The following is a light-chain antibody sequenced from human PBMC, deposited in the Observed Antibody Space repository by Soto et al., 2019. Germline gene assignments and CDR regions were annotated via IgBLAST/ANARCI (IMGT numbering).Light chain of an antibody. V-gene: IGKV3-15*01. CDR2: GAS. CDR3: QQYNNWPP. Sequence: MTQSPSSLSASVGDRVTITCRASQSISSNLAWYQQKPGQAPRLLIYGASTRATGIPARFSGSGSRTEFTLTISSLQSEDFAVYYCQQYNNWPPFGQGTKVDI. J-gene: IGKJ1*01. CDR1: QSISSN.